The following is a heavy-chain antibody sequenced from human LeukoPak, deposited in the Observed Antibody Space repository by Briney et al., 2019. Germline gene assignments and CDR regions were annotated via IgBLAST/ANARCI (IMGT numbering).Heavy chain of an antibody. J-gene: IGHJ3*02. CDR1: GYTFTGYY. CDR3: ARSPSGTNDAFDI. D-gene: IGHD1-26*01. V-gene: IGHV1-2*02. CDR2: INPNSGGT. Sequence: ASEKVSCKASGYTFTGYYMHWVRQAPGQGLEWMGWINPNSGGTNYAQKFQGRVTMTRDTSISTAYMELSRLRSDDTAVYYCARSPSGTNDAFDIWGQGTMVTVSS.